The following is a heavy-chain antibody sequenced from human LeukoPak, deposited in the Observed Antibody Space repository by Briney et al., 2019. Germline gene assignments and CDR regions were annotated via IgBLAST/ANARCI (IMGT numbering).Heavy chain of an antibody. CDR3: ARDNSVGDTAWWFDP. V-gene: IGHV1-69*13. CDR2: IIPIFGTS. J-gene: IGHJ5*02. CDR1: GGTFSSYA. Sequence: ASVTVSFKASGGTFSSYAISWVRQAPGQGLEWMGGIIPIFGTSNYAQKFQGRVTITADESTSTAYMELSSLRSEDTAVYYCARDNSVGDTAWWFDPWGQGTLVTVSS. D-gene: IGHD1-26*01.